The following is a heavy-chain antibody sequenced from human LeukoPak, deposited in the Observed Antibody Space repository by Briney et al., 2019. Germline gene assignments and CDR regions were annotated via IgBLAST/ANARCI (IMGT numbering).Heavy chain of an antibody. Sequence: SETLSLTCTVSGGSISSSEYYWGWIRQPPGKGLEWIGSIHYSGKTYYNPSLKSRVTISVDTSKNQFSLKLSSVTAADTALYYCARPYDSSGFPPGAFDIWGRGTMVTVSS. J-gene: IGHJ3*02. V-gene: IGHV4-39*01. CDR2: IHYSGKT. D-gene: IGHD3-22*01. CDR1: GGSISSSEYY. CDR3: ARPYDSSGFPPGAFDI.